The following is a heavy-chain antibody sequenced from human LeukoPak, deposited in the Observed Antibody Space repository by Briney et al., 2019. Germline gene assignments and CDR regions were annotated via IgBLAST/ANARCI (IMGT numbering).Heavy chain of an antibody. D-gene: IGHD2-8*01. V-gene: IGHV3-7*01. CDR2: IKQDGSEK. CDR3: ARDLMVGSPFDS. J-gene: IGHJ4*02. Sequence: GGSLRLSCAVSGFSVSGYWMTWVRQAPGKGLEWVANIKQDGSEKNYVDSVKGRFTISRDNAKNTLYLQMNSLRAEDTAVYYCARDLMVGSPFDSWGQGTLVTVSS. CDR1: GFSVSGYW.